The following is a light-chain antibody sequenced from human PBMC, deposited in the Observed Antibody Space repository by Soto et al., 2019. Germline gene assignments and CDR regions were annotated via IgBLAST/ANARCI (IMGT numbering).Light chain of an antibody. CDR2: GAS. J-gene: IGKJ1*01. Sequence: EIVMTQSPATMSVSPGERATLSCRSSQSMGSNVAWYQQKPGQAPRLLIYGASTRAAGIPARFSGSGSGTEFTLTITSVQSEDFAVYYCQQFHNWPRTFGQGTKVDIK. CDR3: QQFHNWPRT. CDR1: QSMGSN. V-gene: IGKV3-15*01.